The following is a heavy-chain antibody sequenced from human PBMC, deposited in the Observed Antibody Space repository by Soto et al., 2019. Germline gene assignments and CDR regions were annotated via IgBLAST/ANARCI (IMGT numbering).Heavy chain of an antibody. CDR2: ISAYNGNT. J-gene: IGHJ4*02. V-gene: IGHV1-18*01. CDR3: ARETGDFCSGYYYEFDY. D-gene: IGHD3-3*01. CDR1: GYTFTSYG. Sequence: ASVKVSCKASGYTFTSYGISWVRQAPGQGLEWMGWISAYNGNTNYAQKLQGRVTMATDTSTSTAYMELRSLRSDDTAVYYCARETGDFCSGYYYEFDYWGQGTLVTVSS.